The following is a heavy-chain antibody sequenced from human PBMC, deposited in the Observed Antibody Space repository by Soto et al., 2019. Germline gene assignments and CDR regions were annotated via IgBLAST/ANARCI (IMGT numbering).Heavy chain of an antibody. V-gene: IGHV1-2*02. J-gene: IGHJ5*02. Sequence: ASVKVSCKASGYTFTGQYMHWVRQAPGQGLEWMGWINPNTGGTNYAQNFQDRVALTMDTSISTAYMELSSLRSDDTAVFYCAASSSWRYNWFDPWGQGTLVTVSS. D-gene: IGHD3-22*01. CDR3: AASSSWRYNWFDP. CDR2: INPNTGGT. CDR1: GYTFTGQY.